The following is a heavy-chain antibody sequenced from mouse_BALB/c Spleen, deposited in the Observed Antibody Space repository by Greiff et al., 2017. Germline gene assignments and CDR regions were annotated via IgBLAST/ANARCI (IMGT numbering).Heavy chain of an antibody. CDR1: GYTFTSYW. CDR2: IYPGDGDT. V-gene: IGHV1-87*01. Sequence: QVQLKESGAELARPGASVKLSCKASGYTFTSYWMQWVKQRPGQGLEWIGAIYPGDGDTRYTQKFKGKATLTADKSSSTAYMQLSSLASEDSAVYYCATWGLLDWYFDVWGAGTTVTVSS. CDR3: ATWGLLDWYFDV. D-gene: IGHD2-3*01. J-gene: IGHJ1*01.